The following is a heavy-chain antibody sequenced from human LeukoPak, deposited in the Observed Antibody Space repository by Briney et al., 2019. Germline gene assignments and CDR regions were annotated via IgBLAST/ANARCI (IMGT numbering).Heavy chain of an antibody. D-gene: IGHD5-12*01. CDR2: IYYSGST. CDR1: GGSISSYY. J-gene: IGHJ3*02. Sequence: SETLSLTCTVSGGSISSYYWGWIRQPPGKGLEWIGYIYYSGSTNYNPSLKSRVTISVDTSKNQLSLKLSSVTAADTAVYYCARLRGSSWVDIWGQGTMVTVSS. CDR3: ARLRGSSWVDI. V-gene: IGHV4-59*08.